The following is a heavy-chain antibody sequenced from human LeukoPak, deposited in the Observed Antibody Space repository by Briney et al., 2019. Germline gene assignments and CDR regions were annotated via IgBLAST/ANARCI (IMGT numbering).Heavy chain of an antibody. D-gene: IGHD6-6*01. CDR2: VNPDRGDT. Sequence: ASVKVSCKASGYTFTGFYLHWVRQAPGQGLEWMGRVNPDRGDTNYAQGFQGRVTMTRDTSISTAYVELNRLTSDDTAVYYCAIQYTRLNLWGQGTLVTVSS. V-gene: IGHV1-2*06. CDR3: AIQYTRLNL. CDR1: GYTFTGFY. J-gene: IGHJ4*02.